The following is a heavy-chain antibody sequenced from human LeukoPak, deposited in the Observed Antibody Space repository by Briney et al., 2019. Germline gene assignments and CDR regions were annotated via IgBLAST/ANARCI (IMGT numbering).Heavy chain of an antibody. Sequence: PSETLSLTCTVSGGSLSNYYWIWIRQPPGQGLEWIWYIYYRGNTNYNPSLKSRVTISGDTSKNQFSLTLNSVTAADTAVYYCARDYGDYANWFDPWGEGTLVTVSS. CDR1: GGSLSNYY. D-gene: IGHD4-17*01. V-gene: IGHV4-59*01. CDR2: IYYRGNT. CDR3: ARDYGDYANWFDP. J-gene: IGHJ5*02.